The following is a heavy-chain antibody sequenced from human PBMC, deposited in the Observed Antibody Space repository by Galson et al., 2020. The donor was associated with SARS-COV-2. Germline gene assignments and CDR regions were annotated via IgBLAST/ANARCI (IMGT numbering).Heavy chain of an antibody. J-gene: IGHJ4*02. V-gene: IGHV1-2*02. CDR2: INPNSGGT. D-gene: IGHD5-12*01. CDR3: ARQFTPFIVATELDY. Sequence: ASVKVSCKASGYTFTGHYMHWVRQAPGQGLEWMGWINPNSGGTNYAQKFQGRVTMTRDTSISTAYMELSRLRSDDTAVYYCARQFTPFIVATELDYWGQGTLVTVSS. CDR1: GYTFTGHY.